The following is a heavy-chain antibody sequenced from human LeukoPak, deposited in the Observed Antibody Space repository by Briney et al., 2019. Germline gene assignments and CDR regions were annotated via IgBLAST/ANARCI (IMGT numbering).Heavy chain of an antibody. CDR3: ARAGSHWHYVY. CDR2: IKQDGSER. V-gene: IGHV3-7*01. J-gene: IGHJ4*02. D-gene: IGHD3-10*01. CDR1: GFTFSGFS. Sequence: GGSLRLSCAASGFTFSGFSMSWVRQSPTKGLEWVANIKQDGSERYYVDSVKGRFTISRDNAKNSLSLQMNNLRVEDTAVYYCARAGSHWHYVYWGQGAVVTVSS.